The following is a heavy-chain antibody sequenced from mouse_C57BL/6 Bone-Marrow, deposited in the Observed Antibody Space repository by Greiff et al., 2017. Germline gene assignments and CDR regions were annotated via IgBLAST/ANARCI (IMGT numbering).Heavy chain of an antibody. CDR2: ISDGGSYT. V-gene: IGHV5-4*01. Sequence: EVQLVESGGGLVKPGGSLKLSCAASGFTFSSYAMSWVRQTPEQRLEWVATISDGGSYTYYPDNVKGRFTISRDNAKNNLYLQMSHLKSEDTAMYYCARGPLDYWGQGTSVTVSS. CDR3: ARGPLDY. CDR1: GFTFSSYA. J-gene: IGHJ4*01.